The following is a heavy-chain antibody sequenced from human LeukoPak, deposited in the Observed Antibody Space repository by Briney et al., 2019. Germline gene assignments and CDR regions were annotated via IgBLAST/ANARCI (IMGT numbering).Heavy chain of an antibody. CDR1: GFRFSDYW. CDR3: ARGQYCSSTSCWRFDY. D-gene: IGHD2-2*01. Sequence: GGSLRLSCAASGFRFSDYWMAWVRQAPGKGLDWVANIKQDGSEKSYADSVKGRSTISRDNAMESLYLQMNSPRVEDTAVYYCARGQYCSSTSCWRFDYWGQGAQVTVSS. CDR2: IKQDGSEK. V-gene: IGHV3-7*01. J-gene: IGHJ4*02.